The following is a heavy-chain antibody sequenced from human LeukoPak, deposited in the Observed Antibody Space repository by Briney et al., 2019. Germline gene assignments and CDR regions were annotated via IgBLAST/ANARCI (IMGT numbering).Heavy chain of an antibody. D-gene: IGHD3-9*01. J-gene: IGHJ4*02. CDR1: GFTFSGSA. V-gene: IGHV3-73*01. CDR2: IRIKANSYAT. Sequence: GGSLRLSCAASGFTFSGSAMHWVRQASGRGLEWVGRIRIKANSYATAYAASVKGRFTISRDDSKNTAYLQMNSLKTEDTAVYYCAKDNEVLRYFDWLVYWGQGTLVTVSS. CDR3: AKDNEVLRYFDWLVY.